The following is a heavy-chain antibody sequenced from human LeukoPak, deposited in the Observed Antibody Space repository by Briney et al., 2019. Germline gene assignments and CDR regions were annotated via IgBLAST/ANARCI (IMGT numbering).Heavy chain of an antibody. D-gene: IGHD2-21*02. CDR2: ISVINSGNT. J-gene: IGHJ3*02. V-gene: IGHV1-18*01. CDR3: SREFPFCGADCFSGVFDI. CDR1: GYTFSSYG. Sequence: ASVKVSCKASGYTFSSYGINWVRQAPGQGLEWMGWISVINSGNTRYAQNFQGRLTMTTDTSTTTAYMELRSLRSDDTAVYHCSREFPFCGADCFSGVFDIWGQGTMVTVS.